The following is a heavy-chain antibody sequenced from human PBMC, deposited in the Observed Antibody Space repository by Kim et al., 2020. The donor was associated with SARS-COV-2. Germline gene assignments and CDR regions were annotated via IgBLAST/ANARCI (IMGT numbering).Heavy chain of an antibody. CDR3: ASLVGGNSDSYVDY. J-gene: IGHJ4*02. CDR2: IIPILGIA. CDR1: GGTFSSYA. V-gene: IGHV1-69*04. D-gene: IGHD2-21*02. Sequence: PVKVSCKASGGTFSSYAISWVRQAPGQGLEWMGRIIPILGIANYAQKFQGRVTITADKSTSTAYMELSSLRSEDTAVYYCASLVGGNSDSYVDYWGQGTLVTVSS.